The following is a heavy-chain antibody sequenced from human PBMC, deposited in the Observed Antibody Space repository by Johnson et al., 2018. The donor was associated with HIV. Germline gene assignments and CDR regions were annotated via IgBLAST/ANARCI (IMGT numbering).Heavy chain of an antibody. CDR2: IKQDGSEK. D-gene: IGHD6-19*01. V-gene: IGHV3-7*01. J-gene: IGHJ3*02. CDR1: GFTFSSYW. Sequence: VQLVESGGGVVQPGGSLRLSCAASGFTFSSYWMSWVRQAPGKGLEWVANIKQDGSEKYYVYSVKGRFTISRDNAKNSLYLQMNSLRAEDTAVYYCARVSGWYEKGAFDIWGQGTMVTVSS. CDR3: ARVSGWYEKGAFDI.